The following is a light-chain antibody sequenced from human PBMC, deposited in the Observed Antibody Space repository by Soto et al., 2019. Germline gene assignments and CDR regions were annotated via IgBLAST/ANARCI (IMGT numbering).Light chain of an antibody. V-gene: IGKV3-15*01. Sequence: EVVLSKTPATLSVSPGEGVTLSCRARQGIGATLACYQHKLGQTPTLLIYDSSARPSGVPSRYTCIRSGPEFTHTINSLQCEDFAIYYCKRYNNWALPFGGGTKVDI. CDR2: DSS. J-gene: IGKJ4*01. CDR3: KRYNNWALP. CDR1: QGIGAT.